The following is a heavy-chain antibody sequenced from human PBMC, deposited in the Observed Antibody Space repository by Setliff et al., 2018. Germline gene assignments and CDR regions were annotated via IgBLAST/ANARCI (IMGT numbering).Heavy chain of an antibody. CDR1: GYRFTRNW. CDR2: VFPADSDT. CDR3: ARGNSRSSVWYVVPHFDY. J-gene: IGHJ4*02. D-gene: IGHD6-19*01. V-gene: IGHV5-51*01. Sequence: PGESLKISCKGSGYRFTRNWVAWVRQMPGKGLEWMGIVFPADSDTRYSPSFQGQVTISADKSINTAYLQWRSLKASDTAVYYCARGNSRSSVWYVVPHFDYWGQGTLVTVSS.